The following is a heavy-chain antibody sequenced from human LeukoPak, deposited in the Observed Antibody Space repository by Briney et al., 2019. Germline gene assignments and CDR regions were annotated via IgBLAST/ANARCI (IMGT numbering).Heavy chain of an antibody. D-gene: IGHD2-2*02. Sequence: SETLSLTCTVSGGSISSYYWSWIRQPPGKGLEWIGYMYYSGSTNYNPSLKSRVTISVDTSKNQFSLKLSSVTAADTAVYYCARAPRAYCSSTSWYSNWFDPWGQGTLVTVSS. V-gene: IGHV4-59*12. CDR3: ARAPRAYCSSTSWYSNWFDP. J-gene: IGHJ5*02. CDR2: MYYSGST. CDR1: GGSISSYY.